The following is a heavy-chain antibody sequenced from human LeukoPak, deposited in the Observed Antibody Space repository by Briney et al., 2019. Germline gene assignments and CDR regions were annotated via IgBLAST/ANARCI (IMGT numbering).Heavy chain of an antibody. J-gene: IGHJ3*02. V-gene: IGHV3-21*01. CDR3: ARDPLARDSSGHDGDAFDI. D-gene: IGHD3-22*01. CDR2: ISSSSSYI. Sequence: PGGSLRLSCAASGFTFSSYSMNWVRQAPGKGLEWVSSISSSSSYIYYADSVKGRFTISRDNAKNSLYLQMNSLRAEDTAVYYCARDPLARDSSGHDGDAFDIWGQGTMVTVSS. CDR1: GFTFSSYS.